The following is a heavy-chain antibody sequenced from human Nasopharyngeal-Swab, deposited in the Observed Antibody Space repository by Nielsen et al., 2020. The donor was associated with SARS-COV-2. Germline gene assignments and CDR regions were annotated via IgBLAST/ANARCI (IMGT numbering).Heavy chain of an antibody. CDR1: GGSISSYY. D-gene: IGHD3-16*02. CDR2: IYYSGST. V-gene: IGHV4-59*13. Sequence: SETLSLTCTVSGGSISSYYWSWIRQSPGKGLEWIGYIYYSGSTKYNPSLKSRVTISVDTSKNQFSLKLSSATTADTAVYYCAREGPRDYNYVWGPYRPYYFDYWGQGTLVTVSS. J-gene: IGHJ4*02. CDR3: AREGPRDYNYVWGPYRPYYFDY.